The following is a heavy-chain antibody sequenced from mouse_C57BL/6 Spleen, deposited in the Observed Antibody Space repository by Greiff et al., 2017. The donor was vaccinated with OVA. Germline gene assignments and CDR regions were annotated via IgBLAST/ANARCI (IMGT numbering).Heavy chain of an antibody. J-gene: IGHJ1*03. Sequence: EVKLMESGPGLVKPSQSLSLTCSVTGYSITSGYYWNWIRQFPGNKLEWMGYISYDGSNNYNPSLKNRISITRDTSKNQFFLKLNSVTTEDTATYYCAKYYGSPWYFDVWGTGTTVTVSS. CDR3: AKYYGSPWYFDV. V-gene: IGHV3-6*01. CDR2: ISYDGSN. CDR1: GYSITSGYY. D-gene: IGHD1-1*01.